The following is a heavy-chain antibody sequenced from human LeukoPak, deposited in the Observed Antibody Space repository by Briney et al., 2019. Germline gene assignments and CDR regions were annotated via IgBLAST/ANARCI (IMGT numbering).Heavy chain of an antibody. CDR3: ARVGGSSWGYFYYHMDV. CDR1: GFTFNSYL. Sequence: TGGSLRLSCAASGFTFNSYLMHWVRQAPGKGLVWVSRINSDGNSPTYADSVKGRFTISRDNAKNTLYLQMNSLRAEDTAVYYCARVGGSSWGYFYYHMDVWGKGTAVTVSS. CDR2: INSDGNSP. V-gene: IGHV3-74*01. D-gene: IGHD6-13*01. J-gene: IGHJ6*03.